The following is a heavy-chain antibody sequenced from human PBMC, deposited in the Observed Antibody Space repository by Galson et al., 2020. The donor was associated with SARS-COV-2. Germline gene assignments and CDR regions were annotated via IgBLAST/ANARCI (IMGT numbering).Heavy chain of an antibody. CDR2: ISSTSSYT. J-gene: IGHJ6*02. V-gene: IGHV3-11*06. CDR1: GFTFSDYY. D-gene: IGHD3-10*01. Sequence: GGSLRLSCAASGFTFSDYYMTWIRQAPGKGLEWVSYISSTSSYTDYADSVKGRFTISRDNAKNSLYLQMNSLRAEDTAVYYCARGPGFGEPPGSLYYYYCGRDVGGQGTTVTVSS. CDR3: ARGPGFGEPPGSLYYYYCGRDV.